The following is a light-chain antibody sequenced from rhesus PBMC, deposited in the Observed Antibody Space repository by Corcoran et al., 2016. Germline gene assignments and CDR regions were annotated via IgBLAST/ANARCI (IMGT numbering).Light chain of an antibody. Sequence: DIQMTQSPSSPSASVGDKVTITCHASQVISSWLAWYQQKPGKAPKPLINYASRLQSGVPSRFSGSGSGTDYTLPFISLQPEDFATYYCQQYDDLPLTFGGGTKVEIK. V-gene: IGKV1-19*01. CDR1: QVISSW. CDR3: QQYDDLPLT. CDR2: YAS. J-gene: IGKJ4*01.